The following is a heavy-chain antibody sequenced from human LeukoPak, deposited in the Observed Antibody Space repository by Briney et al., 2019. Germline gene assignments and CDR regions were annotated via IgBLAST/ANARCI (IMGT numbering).Heavy chain of an antibody. Sequence: PGGSLRLSCAASGFTFSSYAMCWVRQAPGKGLEWVSAISGSGDSTYYADSVKGRFTISRDNSKNSLYLQMNSLRAEDTAVYYCAKGVAVADYYFDYWGQGTLVTVSS. CDR1: GFTFSSYA. V-gene: IGHV3-23*01. CDR3: AKGVAVADYYFDY. D-gene: IGHD6-19*01. J-gene: IGHJ4*02. CDR2: ISGSGDST.